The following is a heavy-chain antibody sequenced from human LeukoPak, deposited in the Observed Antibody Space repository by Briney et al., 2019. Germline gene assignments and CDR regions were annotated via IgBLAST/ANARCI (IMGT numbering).Heavy chain of an antibody. V-gene: IGHV3-30-3*01. J-gene: IGHJ4*02. CDR3: ATDYYDSSGPDY. D-gene: IGHD3-22*01. Sequence: GGSLRLSCAASGFTFSSYAMHWVRQAPGKGLEWVAVISYDGSNKYYADSVKGRFTISRGNSKNTLYLQMNSLRAEDTAVYYCATDYYDSSGPDYWGQGTLVTVSS. CDR2: ISYDGSNK. CDR1: GFTFSSYA.